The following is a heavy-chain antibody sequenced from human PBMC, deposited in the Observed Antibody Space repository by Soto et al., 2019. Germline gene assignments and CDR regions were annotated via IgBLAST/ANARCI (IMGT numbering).Heavy chain of an antibody. V-gene: IGHV1-3*01. J-gene: IGHJ4*02. Sequence: SVKVSCKASGYTFTSYAMHWVRQAPGQRLEWMGWINAGNGNTKYSQKFQGRVTITRDTSASTAYMELRSLRSDDTAVYYCARVRDRSRLLLTGFAYWGQGTLVTVSS. CDR3: ARVRDRSRLLLTGFAY. CDR2: INAGNGNT. D-gene: IGHD3-22*01. CDR1: GYTFTSYA.